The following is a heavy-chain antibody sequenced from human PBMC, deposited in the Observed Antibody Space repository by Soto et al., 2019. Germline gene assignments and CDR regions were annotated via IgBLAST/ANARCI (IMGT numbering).Heavy chain of an antibody. CDR1: GGTFSSYA. Sequence: SVKVSCKASGGTFSSYAIGWVRQAPGQGLEWMGGIIPIFGTANYAQKFQGRVTITADESTSTAYMELSSLRSEDTAVYYCARGSYYDTPYYFDYWGQGTRVTVSS. CDR3: ARGSYYDTPYYFDY. V-gene: IGHV1-69*13. CDR2: IIPIFGTA. D-gene: IGHD3-22*01. J-gene: IGHJ4*02.